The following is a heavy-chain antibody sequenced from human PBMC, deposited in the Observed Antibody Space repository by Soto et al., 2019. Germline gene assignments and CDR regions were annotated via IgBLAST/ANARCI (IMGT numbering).Heavy chain of an antibody. CDR2: IYHSGST. CDR3: ARTGYYDILTGYKGGCFDP. Sequence: SETLSLTCAVSGGSISSGGYSWSWIRQPPGKGLEWIGYIYHSGSTYYNPSLKSRVTISVDRPKNQFSLKLSSVTAADTAVYYCARTGYYDILTGYKGGCFDPWGQGTLGTVSS. V-gene: IGHV4-30-2*01. D-gene: IGHD3-9*01. J-gene: IGHJ5*02. CDR1: GGSISSGGYS.